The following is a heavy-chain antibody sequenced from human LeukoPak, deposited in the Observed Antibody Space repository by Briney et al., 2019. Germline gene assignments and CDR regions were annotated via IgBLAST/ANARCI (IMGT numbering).Heavy chain of an antibody. D-gene: IGHD3-22*01. CDR1: GGSITSYY. CDR3: ASSYYYDGTRYFDY. J-gene: IGHJ4*02. CDR2: IYYTGST. V-gene: IGHV4-59*08. Sequence: SETLSLTCTVSGGSITSYYWTWIRQPPGKGLERIGYIYYTGSTNSNPSLKSGVTISLDTSKKQFSLKLSSVTAADTAMYYCASSYYYDGTRYFDYWGRGTLVTVSS.